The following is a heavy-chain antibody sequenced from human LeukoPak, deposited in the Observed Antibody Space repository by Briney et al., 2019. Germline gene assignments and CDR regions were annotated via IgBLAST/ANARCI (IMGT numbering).Heavy chain of an antibody. CDR1: GFTFSSYW. CDR3: ARDPGYYYYGSGGYYKPRYFDY. V-gene: IGHV3-74*01. CDR2: INSDGSST. D-gene: IGHD3-10*01. J-gene: IGHJ4*02. Sequence: GGSLRLSCAASGFTFSSYWMHWVRQAPGKGLVWVSRINSDGSSTSYADSVKGRFTISRDNAKNTLYLQMNSLRAEDTAVYYCARDPGYYYYGSGGYYKPRYFDYWGQGTLVTVSS.